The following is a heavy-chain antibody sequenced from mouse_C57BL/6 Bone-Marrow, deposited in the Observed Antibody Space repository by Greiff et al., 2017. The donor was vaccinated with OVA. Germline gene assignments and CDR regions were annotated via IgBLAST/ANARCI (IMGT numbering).Heavy chain of an antibody. J-gene: IGHJ3*01. CDR2: ISSGGDYI. D-gene: IGHD1-1*01. Sequence: EVMLVESGAGLVKPGGSLKLSCAASGFTFSSYAMSWVRQTPEKRLEWVAYISSGGDYIYYADTVKGRFTISRDNARNTLYLQMSSLKSEDTAMYYCTMYGSSSWFAYWGQGTLVTVSA. CDR1: GFTFSSYA. CDR3: TMYGSSSWFAY. V-gene: IGHV5-9-1*02.